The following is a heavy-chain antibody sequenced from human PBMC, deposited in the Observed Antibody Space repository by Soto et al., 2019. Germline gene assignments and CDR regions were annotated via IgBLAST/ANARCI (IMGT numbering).Heavy chain of an antibody. J-gene: IGHJ4*02. CDR2: ISYDGTNK. CDR1: GFSFIISR. V-gene: IGHV3-30-3*01. Sequence: LRLSCAASGFSFIISRMHWVRQAPGKGPEWVALISYDGTNKFYADSVKGRFTISRDNSKSTLYLQVDSLRPEDAAVYYCARDPKTSGGQHWAFNYFDSWGQGTLVTVSS. CDR3: ARDPKTSGGQHWAFNYFDS. D-gene: IGHD7-27*01.